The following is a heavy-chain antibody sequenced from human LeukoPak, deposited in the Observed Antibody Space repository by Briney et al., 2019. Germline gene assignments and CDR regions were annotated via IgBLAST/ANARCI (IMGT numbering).Heavy chain of an antibody. J-gene: IGHJ5*02. CDR2: IYYSGST. CDR3: ARARRLGEGGWFDP. V-gene: IGHV4-59*01. D-gene: IGHD3-10*01. CDR1: GGSISSYY. Sequence: SETLSLTCTVSGGSISSYYWSWIRQPPGKGLEWIGYIYYSGSTNYNPSLKSRVTILVDTSKNQFSLKLSSVTAADTAVYYCARARRLGEGGWFDPWGQGTLVTVSS.